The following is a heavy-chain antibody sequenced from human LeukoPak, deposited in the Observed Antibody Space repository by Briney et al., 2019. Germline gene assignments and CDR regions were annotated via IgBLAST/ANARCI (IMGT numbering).Heavy chain of an antibody. D-gene: IGHD3-10*01. CDR2: ISGSGGST. CDR3: AKQLRGGRGHY. CDR1: GFTFSGYA. J-gene: IGHJ4*02. V-gene: IGHV3-23*01. Sequence: PGGSLRLSCAASGFTFSGYAMSWVRQAPGKGLEWVSAISGSGGSTYYADSVKGRFTISRDNSKNTQYLQMNSLRAEDPAVYYCAKQLRGGRGHYWGQGTLVTVSS.